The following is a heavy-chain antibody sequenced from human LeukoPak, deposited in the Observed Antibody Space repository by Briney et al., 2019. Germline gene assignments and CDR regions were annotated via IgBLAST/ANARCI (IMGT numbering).Heavy chain of an antibody. CDR2: ISGRGDTT. Sequence: PGGSLRLSCAASGFTFRSSGMSWVRQAPGKGLEWVSSISGRGDTTYYADSVKGRFTISRDNSKNTLYLQMSSLRAEDTAVYYCVKTLISVAGTGAFDIWGQGTMVTVSS. J-gene: IGHJ3*02. D-gene: IGHD6-19*01. V-gene: IGHV3-23*01. CDR3: VKTLISVAGTGAFDI. CDR1: GFTFRSSG.